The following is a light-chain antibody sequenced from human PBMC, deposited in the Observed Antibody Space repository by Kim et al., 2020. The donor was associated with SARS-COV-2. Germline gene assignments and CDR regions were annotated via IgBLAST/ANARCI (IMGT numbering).Light chain of an antibody. J-gene: IGKJ4*01. V-gene: IGKV4-1*01. CDR3: QQYYSTPLT. CDR2: WAS. Sequence: DIVMTQSPDSLAVSLGERATINCKSSQSVLYSSNNKNYLAWYQQKPGQPPKLLIYWASTRESGVPDRFSGSGSGTDFTLTISSLQAEDVAVYYCQQYYSTPLTFGGGTKLGDQ. CDR1: QSVLYSSNNKNY.